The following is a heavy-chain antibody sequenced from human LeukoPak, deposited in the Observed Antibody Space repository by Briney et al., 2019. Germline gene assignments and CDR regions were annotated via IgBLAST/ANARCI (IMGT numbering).Heavy chain of an antibody. V-gene: IGHV5-51*01. CDR1: GYSFTSYW. Sequence: GESLKISCKGSGYSFTSYWIGWVRQMPGKGLEWMGIIYPGDSDARYSPSFQGPVTISADKSISTAYLHWSSLKASDTAMYYCARQGSSGWYYLDYWGQGTLVTVSS. CDR2: IYPGDSDA. J-gene: IGHJ4*02. CDR3: ARQGSSGWYYLDY. D-gene: IGHD6-19*01.